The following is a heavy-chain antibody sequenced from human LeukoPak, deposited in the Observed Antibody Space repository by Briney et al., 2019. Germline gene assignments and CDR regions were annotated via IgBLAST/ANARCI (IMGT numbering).Heavy chain of an antibody. CDR2: ISYDGSNK. CDR3: AKVGSGGSHLYYYYYYGMDV. J-gene: IGHJ6*04. Sequence: GGSLRLSCAASGFTFSSYGMHWVRQAPGKGLQWVAVISYDGSNKYYADSGKGRFTISRDNSKNTLYLQMNSLRAEDTAVYYCAKVGSGGSHLYYYYYYGMDVWGKGTTVTVSS. V-gene: IGHV3-30*18. CDR1: GFTFSSYG. D-gene: IGHD2-15*01.